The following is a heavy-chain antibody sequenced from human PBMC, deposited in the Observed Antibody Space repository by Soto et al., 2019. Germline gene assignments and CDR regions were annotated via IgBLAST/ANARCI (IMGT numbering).Heavy chain of an antibody. D-gene: IGHD5-12*01. J-gene: IGHJ4*02. CDR3: ARHRNWLQSPTYLDL. V-gene: IGHV4-39*01. CDR1: GGSISSSTYY. CDR2: FFIGGST. Sequence: SETLPLTCTVSGGSISSSTYYWGWMRQPPGKGLEWIASFFIGGSTYYNPSLKSRVIISVDTSKIQFSLKLSSVTAADTAVYYCARHRNWLQSPTYLDLWGPGTLVTVSS.